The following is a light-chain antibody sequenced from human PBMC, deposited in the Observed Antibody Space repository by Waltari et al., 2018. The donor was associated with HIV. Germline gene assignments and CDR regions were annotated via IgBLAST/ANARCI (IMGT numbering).Light chain of an antibody. J-gene: IGKJ2*01. Sequence: EIVLTQSPGTLSLSPGERATLSCRASQSVSSNYLAWHQQKPGQAPRLLMYGASSRATGTPDRFSGSGSGTDFTLTISRLEPEDFAVYYCQQYGSSPRTFGQGTKLEIK. CDR1: QSVSSNY. V-gene: IGKV3-20*01. CDR2: GAS. CDR3: QQYGSSPRT.